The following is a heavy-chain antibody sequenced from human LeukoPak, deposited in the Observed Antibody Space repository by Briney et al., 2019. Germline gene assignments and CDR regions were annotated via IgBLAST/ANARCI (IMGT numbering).Heavy chain of an antibody. V-gene: IGHV3-7*01. D-gene: IGHD2-15*01. J-gene: IGHJ3*02. Sequence: GGALRLSCAASGFTFSHYWMSGGRQAPGKGLEGVANIKPDGSDKYYVDSVKGRFTISRDNAKNTMYLQMDSLRAEDTAVYYCAREDMWAFDMWGQGTMVTVSS. CDR1: GFTFSHYW. CDR2: IKPDGSDK. CDR3: AREDMWAFDM.